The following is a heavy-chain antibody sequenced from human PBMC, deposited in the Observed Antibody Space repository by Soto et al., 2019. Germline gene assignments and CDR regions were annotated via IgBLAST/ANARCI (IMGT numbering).Heavy chain of an antibody. J-gene: IGHJ5*01. CDR1: GFTFSNAW. D-gene: IGHD3-22*01. V-gene: IGHV3-15*07. CDR3: TTDSNSTMIVVRFDF. Sequence: GGSLRLSCAASGFTFSNAWLNWGRQAPGKGLEWDGRIKSKTNGGATDYAAPVTGRFAISRDDSNNMVYLQMHSLKTAATGIYYCTTDSNSTMIVVRFDFRGHETLATGPS. CDR2: IKSKTNGGAT.